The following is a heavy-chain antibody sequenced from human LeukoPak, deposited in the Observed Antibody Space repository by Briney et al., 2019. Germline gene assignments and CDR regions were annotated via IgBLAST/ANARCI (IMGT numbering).Heavy chain of an antibody. CDR2: ISAYNGNT. J-gene: IGHJ4*02. V-gene: IGHV1-18*01. CDR1: GYTFTSYG. Sequence: GSVKVSCKASGYTFTSYGISWVRQAPGQGLEWMGWISAYNGNTNYARKLQGRVTMTTDTSTSTAYMELRSLRSDDTAVYYCARGERITIFGVVIIRGGEYFDYWGQRTLVTVSS. D-gene: IGHD3-3*01. CDR3: ARGERITIFGVVIIRGGEYFDY.